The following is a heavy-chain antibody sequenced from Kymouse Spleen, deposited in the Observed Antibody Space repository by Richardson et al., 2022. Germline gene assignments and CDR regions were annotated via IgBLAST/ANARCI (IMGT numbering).Heavy chain of an antibody. CDR2: IKSKTDGGTT. CDR3: TTDLTMVRGVDY. Sequence: EVQLVESGGGLVKPGGSLRLSCAASGFTFSNAWMSWVRQAPGKGLEWVGRIKSKTDGGTTDYAAPVKGRFTISRDDSKNTLYLQMNSLKTEDTAVYYCTTDLTMVRGVDYWGQGTLVTVSS. D-gene: IGHD3-10*01. J-gene: IGHJ4*02. CDR1: GFTFSNAW. V-gene: IGHV3-15*01.